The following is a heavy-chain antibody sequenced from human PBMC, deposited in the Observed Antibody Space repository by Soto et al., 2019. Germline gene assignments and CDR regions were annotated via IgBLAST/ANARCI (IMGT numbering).Heavy chain of an antibody. CDR3: ARDIAVAGTHYYYYGMDV. D-gene: IGHD6-19*01. J-gene: IGHJ6*02. V-gene: IGHV3-33*01. Sequence: QVQLVESGGGVVQPGRSLRLSCAASGFTFSSYGMHWVRQAPGKGLEWVAVTWYDGSNKYYADSVKGRFTISRDNSKNTLYLQMNSLRAEDTAVYYCARDIAVAGTHYYYYGMDVWGQGTTVTVSS. CDR2: TWYDGSNK. CDR1: GFTFSSYG.